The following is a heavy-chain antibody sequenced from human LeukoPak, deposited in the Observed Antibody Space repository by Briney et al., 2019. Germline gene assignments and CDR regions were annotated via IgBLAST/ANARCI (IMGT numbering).Heavy chain of an antibody. CDR2: ISSSSCYI. J-gene: IGHJ6*03. D-gene: IGHD5-24*01. CDR1: GFAFSSYR. V-gene: IGHV3-21*01. CDR3: ARYGCRPYYYYMDV. Sequence: GGSLRLSCAASGFAFSSYRMNWVRQDPGKGPELVSSISSSSCYICYAASVEGQFTISRDNAKNSLYLQRNSLRAEDTAVYYCARYGCRPYYYYMDVWGKGTTVTVSS.